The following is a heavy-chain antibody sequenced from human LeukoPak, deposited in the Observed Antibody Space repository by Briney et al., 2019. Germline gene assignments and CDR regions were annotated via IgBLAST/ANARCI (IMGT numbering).Heavy chain of an antibody. V-gene: IGHV3-7*01. Sequence: GGSLRLSCAASRFTFSTYWMSWVRQAPGKGLEWVANIKQDGSEIYYLDSVKGRFTISRDNAQNSLYLQMNSLRAEDTAVYYCARPAGIWAFDIWGQGTMVTVSS. D-gene: IGHD3-16*01. J-gene: IGHJ3*02. CDR3: ARPAGIWAFDI. CDR2: IKQDGSEI. CDR1: RFTFSTYW.